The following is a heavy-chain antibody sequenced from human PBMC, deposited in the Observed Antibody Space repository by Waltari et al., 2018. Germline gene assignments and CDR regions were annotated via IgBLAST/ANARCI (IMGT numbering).Heavy chain of an antibody. V-gene: IGHV4-39*07. J-gene: IGHJ4*02. CDR3: AREITMVQGVKWNDY. Sequence: QLQLQESGPGLVKPSETLSLTCTVSGGSISSSSYYWGWIRQPPGKGLEWIGSIYYSGSTYYNPSLKSRVTISVDTSKNQFSLKLSSVTAADTAVYYCAREITMVQGVKWNDYLGQGTLVTVSS. CDR2: IYYSGST. D-gene: IGHD3-10*01. CDR1: GGSISSSSYY.